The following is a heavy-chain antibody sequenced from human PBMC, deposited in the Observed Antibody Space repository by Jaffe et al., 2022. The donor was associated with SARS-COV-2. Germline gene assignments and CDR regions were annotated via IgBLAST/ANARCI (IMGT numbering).Heavy chain of an antibody. CDR3: ARGRRPTVTN. V-gene: IGHV4-34*01. D-gene: IGHD4-17*01. CDR1: GGSFSGYY. Sequence: QVQLQQWGAGLLKPSETLSLTCAVYGGSFSGYYWSWIRQPPGKGLEWIGEINHSGSTNYNPSLKSRVTISVDTSKNQFSLKLSSVTAADTAVYYCARGRRPTVTNWGQGTLVTVSS. J-gene: IGHJ4*02. CDR2: INHSGST.